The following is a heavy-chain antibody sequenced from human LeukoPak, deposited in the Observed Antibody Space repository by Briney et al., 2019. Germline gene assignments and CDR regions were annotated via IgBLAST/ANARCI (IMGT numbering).Heavy chain of an antibody. V-gene: IGHV3-48*03. CDR2: ISSSGSTI. Sequence: HTGGSLRLSCAASGFTFSSYEMNWVRQAPGKGLEWVSYISSSGSTIYYADSVKGRFTISRDNAKNSLYLQMNSLRADDTAVYYCARDGAAAGNYYYYYYMDVWGKGTTVTVSS. CDR3: ARDGAAAGNYYYYYYMDV. J-gene: IGHJ6*03. D-gene: IGHD6-13*01. CDR1: GFTFSSYE.